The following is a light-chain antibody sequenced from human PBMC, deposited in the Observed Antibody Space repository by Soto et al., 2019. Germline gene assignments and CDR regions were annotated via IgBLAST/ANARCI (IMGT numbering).Light chain of an antibody. CDR3: QQYNNWPLT. V-gene: IGKV3-15*01. CDR2: GAS. J-gene: IGKJ4*01. Sequence: EILMTQSPSTLSVSAGERATLSCRAGQSVSSNLAWYQQKPGQAPRLLIYGASTRATGIPARFSGSGSGTEFTLTISSLPSEDFAVYYCQQYNNWPLTFGGGTKVDIK. CDR1: QSVSSN.